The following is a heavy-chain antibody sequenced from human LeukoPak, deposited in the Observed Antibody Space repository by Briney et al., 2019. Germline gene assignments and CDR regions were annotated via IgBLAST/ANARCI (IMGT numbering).Heavy chain of an antibody. D-gene: IGHD1-26*01. V-gene: IGHV4-4*07. CDR1: GYSISGYY. CDR2: IYSGGNT. Sequence: SETLSLTCSVSGYSISGYYWSWLRQPAGKGLEWIGDIYSGGNTNYNPSPKSRITMSVDTSKNQFSLRLSSLTAADTAVYYCARAPSIVGAHSYFDYWGQGTLVTVSS. J-gene: IGHJ4*02. CDR3: ARAPSIVGAHSYFDY.